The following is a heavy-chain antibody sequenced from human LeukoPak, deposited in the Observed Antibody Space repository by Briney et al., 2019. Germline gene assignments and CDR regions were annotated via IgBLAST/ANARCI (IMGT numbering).Heavy chain of an antibody. D-gene: IGHD3-9*01. J-gene: IGHJ4*02. Sequence: SETLPLTCTVSGGSISSSSYYWGWIRQPPGKGLEGFGGIFYSGSTYYNPSLKSRVTISIDTSKNQFSLKLSSVTAADTAVYYCAATHYDILTGYSNYYFDYWGQGTLVTVSS. CDR2: IFYSGST. CDR3: AATHYDILTGYSNYYFDY. V-gene: IGHV4-39*01. CDR1: GGSISSSSYY.